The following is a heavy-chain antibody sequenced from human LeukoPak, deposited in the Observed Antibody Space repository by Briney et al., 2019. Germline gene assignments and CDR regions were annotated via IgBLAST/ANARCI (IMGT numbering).Heavy chain of an antibody. J-gene: IGHJ4*02. Sequence: GESLKISCKGSGYSFGNYWIGWVRQMPGKGLEWMGIIYPGDSDTRYSPSFQGQVTISVGKSITTAYLQWSSLKASDTAVYFCARALRSCSAGTCYIDYWGQGTLVTVSS. CDR3: ARALRSCSAGTCYIDY. CDR2: IYPGDSDT. CDR1: GYSFGNYW. V-gene: IGHV5-51*01. D-gene: IGHD2-15*01.